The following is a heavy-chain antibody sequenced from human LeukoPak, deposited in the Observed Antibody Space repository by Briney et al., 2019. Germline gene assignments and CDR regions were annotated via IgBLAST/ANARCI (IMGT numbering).Heavy chain of an antibody. V-gene: IGHV3-23*01. CDR3: AKPRRAAAGTGYYFDY. J-gene: IGHJ4*02. D-gene: IGHD6-13*01. CDR1: GFTFSSYP. CDR2: ISSSGGVT. Sequence: PGGSLRLSCAASGFTFSSYPMTWVRQAPGKGLEWVSAISSSGGVTYYADSVKGRFTISRDNSNNTLYLQMNSLRAEDTAVYYCAKPRRAAAGTGYYFDYWGQGTLVTVSS.